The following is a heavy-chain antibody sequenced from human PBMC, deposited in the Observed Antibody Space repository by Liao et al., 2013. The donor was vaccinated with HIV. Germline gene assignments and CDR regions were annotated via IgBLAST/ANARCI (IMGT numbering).Heavy chain of an antibody. V-gene: IGHV4-30-4*08. D-gene: IGHD6-19*01. CDR3: ARVGSSGWYYYWFDP. Sequence: QVQLQESGPGLVKPSQTLSLTCTVSGGSISSGDYYWSWIRQPPGKGLEWIGYIYYSGSTYYNPSLKSRVTISVDTSKNQFSLKLSSVTAADTAVYYCARVGSSGWYYYWFDPWGPGNPGHRLL. J-gene: IGHJ5*02. CDR1: GGSISSGDYY. CDR2: IYYSGST.